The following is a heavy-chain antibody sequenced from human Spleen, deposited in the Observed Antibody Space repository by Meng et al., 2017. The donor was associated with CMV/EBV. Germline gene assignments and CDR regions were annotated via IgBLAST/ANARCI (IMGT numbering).Heavy chain of an antibody. J-gene: IGHJ5*02. V-gene: IGHV4-59*11. CDR3: ARGRIAAAGISWFDP. CDR2: IHNSGIT. D-gene: IGHD6-13*01. CDR1: GGSISSHY. Sequence: SETLSLTCTVSGGSISSHYWSWIRQPPGKGLEWIGYIHNSGITNYNPSLRSRVTISVDTSKNQFSLKLSSVTAADTAVYYCARGRIAAAGISWFDPWGQGTLVTVSS.